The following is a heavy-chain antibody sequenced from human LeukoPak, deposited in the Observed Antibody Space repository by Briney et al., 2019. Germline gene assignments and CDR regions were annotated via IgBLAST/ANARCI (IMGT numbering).Heavy chain of an antibody. CDR2: ITPNSGGT. D-gene: IGHD6-19*01. J-gene: IGHJ4*02. CDR1: GYTFTAYY. CDR3: ARGQWPPGGYFDY. Sequence: ASVKVSCKASGYTFTAYYMHWVRLAPGQGLEWMGWITPNSGGTKYAQRFQGRVTMTRDTSISTAYMELSGLRSEDTAVYYCARGQWPPGGYFDYWGQGTLVTVSS. V-gene: IGHV1-2*02.